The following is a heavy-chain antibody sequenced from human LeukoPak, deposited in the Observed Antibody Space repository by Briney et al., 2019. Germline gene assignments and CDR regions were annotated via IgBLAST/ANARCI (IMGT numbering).Heavy chain of an antibody. V-gene: IGHV1-69*13. CDR3: ARDRYGYYYYYGMDV. CDR2: IIPIFGTA. J-gene: IGHJ6*02. D-gene: IGHD5-18*01. Sequence: ASVKVSCKASGGTFSSCAISWVRQAPGQGLEWMGGIIPIFGTANYAQKFQGRVTITADESTSTAYMELSSLRSEDTAVYYCARDRYGYYYYYGMDVWGQGTTVTVSS. CDR1: GGTFSSCA.